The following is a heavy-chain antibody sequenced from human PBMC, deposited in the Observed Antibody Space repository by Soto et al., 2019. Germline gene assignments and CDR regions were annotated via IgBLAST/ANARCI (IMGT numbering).Heavy chain of an antibody. CDR1: GGSISSGGYY. CDR3: ARGYYDFWSGYYRGGGRLDY. V-gene: IGHV4-31*03. Sequence: QVQLQESGPGLVKPSQTLSLTCTVSGGSISSGGYYWSWIRQHPGKGLEWIGYIYYSGSTYYNPSLKSRVTISVDTSKNQFSLKLSSVTAADTAVYYCARGYYDFWSGYYRGGGRLDYWGQGTLVTVSS. CDR2: IYYSGST. D-gene: IGHD3-3*01. J-gene: IGHJ4*02.